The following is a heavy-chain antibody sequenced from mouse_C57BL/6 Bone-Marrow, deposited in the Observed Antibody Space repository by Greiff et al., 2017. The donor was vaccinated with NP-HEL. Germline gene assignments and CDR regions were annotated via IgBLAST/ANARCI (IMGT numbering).Heavy chain of an antibody. CDR2: IDPENGDT. Sequence: VQLQQSGAELVRPGASVKLSCTASGFNIKDAYMHWVKQRPDQGLEWIGWIDPENGDTEYASKFPGKAPITADTTANTAFLQLSSLTSADTSGYYCTGFTTVVAKAYWGQGALVTVSA. CDR3: TGFTTVVAKAY. D-gene: IGHD1-1*01. CDR1: GFNIKDAY. V-gene: IGHV14-4*01. J-gene: IGHJ3*01.